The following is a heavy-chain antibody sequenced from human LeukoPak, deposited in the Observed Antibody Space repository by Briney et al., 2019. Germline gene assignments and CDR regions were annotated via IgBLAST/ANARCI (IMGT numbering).Heavy chain of an antibody. D-gene: IGHD1-26*01. CDR2: ITSSSSTK. V-gene: IGHV3-48*04. CDR3: ASRVVGAGFDY. Sequence: GGSLRLSCAASGFTFSSYSMNWVRQAPGKGLEWVSYITSSSSTKYYADSVKGRFTISRDNAKSSLYLEMNSLRAEDTAIYYCASRVVGAGFDYWGQGTLVTVSS. CDR1: GFTFSSYS. J-gene: IGHJ4*02.